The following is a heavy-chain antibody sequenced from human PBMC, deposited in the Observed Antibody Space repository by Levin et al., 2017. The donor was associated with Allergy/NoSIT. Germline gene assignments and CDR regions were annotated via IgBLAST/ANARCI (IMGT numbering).Heavy chain of an antibody. CDR3: AKPIIPKGLGAFDI. D-gene: IGHD3-22*01. J-gene: IGHJ3*02. Sequence: GGSLRLSCAASGFTFSSYGMHWVRQAPGKGLEWVAVISYDGSNKYYADSVKGRFTISRDNSKNTLYLQMNSLRAEDTAVYYCAKPIIPKGLGAFDIWGQGTMVTVSS. V-gene: IGHV3-30*18. CDR2: ISYDGSNK. CDR1: GFTFSSYG.